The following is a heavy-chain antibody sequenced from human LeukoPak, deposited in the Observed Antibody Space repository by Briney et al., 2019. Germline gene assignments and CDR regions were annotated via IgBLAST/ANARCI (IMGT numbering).Heavy chain of an antibody. CDR3: ARVPYSTGTYDY. CDR2: ISNSSTTI. J-gene: IGHJ4*02. D-gene: IGHD6-19*01. CDR1: GFSFSTHS. V-gene: IGHV3-48*02. Sequence: TGGSLRLSCAASGFSFSTHSMNRVRQAPGKGLEWISYISNSSTTIYYADSVRGRFTISRDNAKNTLYLQMNSLSDGDTAVYYCARVPYSTGTYDYWGQGTLVTVSS.